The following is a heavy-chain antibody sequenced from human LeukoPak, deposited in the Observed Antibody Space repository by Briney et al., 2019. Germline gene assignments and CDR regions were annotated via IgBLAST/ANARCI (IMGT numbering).Heavy chain of an antibody. J-gene: IGHJ4*02. V-gene: IGHV4-30-4*01. D-gene: IGHD1-26*01. Sequence: SETLSLTCTVSGGSISSGDYYWSWIRQPPGKGLEWIGYISYSRSTHYNPSLKSRVTISVDTSKNQFSLKLSSVTAADTAVFYCARAGGSYYGPVDYWGQGTLVTVSS. CDR1: GGSISSGDYY. CDR3: ARAGGSYYGPVDY. CDR2: ISYSRST.